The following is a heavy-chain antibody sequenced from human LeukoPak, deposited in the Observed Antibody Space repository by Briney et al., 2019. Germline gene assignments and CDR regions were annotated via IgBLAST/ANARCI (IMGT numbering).Heavy chain of an antibody. CDR1: GYTFTGYY. CDR2: INPNSGGT. Sequence: GASVKVSCKASGYTFTGYYMHWVRQAPGQGLEWMGWINPNSGGTNYAQKFQGRVTMTRDTSISTAYMELSRLRSDDTAVYYCARGPGQWLPEYYFDYWGQGTLVTVSS. CDR3: ARGPGQWLPEYYFDY. J-gene: IGHJ4*02. D-gene: IGHD6-19*01. V-gene: IGHV1-2*02.